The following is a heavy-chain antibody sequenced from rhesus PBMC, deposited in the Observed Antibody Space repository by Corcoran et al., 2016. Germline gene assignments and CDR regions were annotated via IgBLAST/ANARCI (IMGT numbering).Heavy chain of an antibody. J-gene: IGHJ4*01. CDR2: IDPSDSDT. V-gene: IGHV5-2*01. CDR1: GYSFTSYW. D-gene: IGHD2-15*01. CDR3: ATLLPGNVAY. Sequence: EVQLVQSGAEVKRPGESLKISCKTSGYSFTSYWISWVRQMPGKGLEWLGAIDPSDSDTRYSPSFQGQVTVSADKSSSTAYLQWSSLKASDTATYYCATLLPGNVAYWGQGVLVTVSS.